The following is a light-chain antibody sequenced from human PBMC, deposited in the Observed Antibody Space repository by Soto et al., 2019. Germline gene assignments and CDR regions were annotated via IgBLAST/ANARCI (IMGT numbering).Light chain of an antibody. CDR2: DVS. Sequence: QSALTQPRSVSGSPGQSVTISCTGTSSDVGGYNYVSWYQEQPCKAPKLMIYDVSKRPSGVPDRFSGSKSGNTASLTISGLQAEDQADYYCCSYAGSYSYVFGTGTKLTVL. CDR1: SSDVGGYNY. J-gene: IGLJ1*01. V-gene: IGLV2-11*01. CDR3: CSYAGSYSYV.